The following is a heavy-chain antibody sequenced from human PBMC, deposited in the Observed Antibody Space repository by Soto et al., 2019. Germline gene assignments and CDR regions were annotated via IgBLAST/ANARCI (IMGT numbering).Heavy chain of an antibody. CDR2: INHSGST. Sequence: QVQLQQWGAGLLKPSETLSLTCAVYGGSFSGYYWSWIRQPPGKGLEWIGEINHSGSTNYNPSLKSRITISVDTSKNQVSLKLSSVTAADTAVYYCARTYSSSWSPFEYWGQGTLVTVSS. CDR3: ARTYSSSWSPFEY. CDR1: GGSFSGYY. J-gene: IGHJ4*02. D-gene: IGHD6-13*01. V-gene: IGHV4-34*01.